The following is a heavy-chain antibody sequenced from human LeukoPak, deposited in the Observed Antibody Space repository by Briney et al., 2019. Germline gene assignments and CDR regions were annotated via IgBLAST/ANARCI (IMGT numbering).Heavy chain of an antibody. CDR1: GGSFSGYY. Sequence: SETLSLTCAVSGGSFSGYYWRGLRQPPGKGLEWIGEINHSGSTNYNPSLKSRVTISVDTSKNQFSLKLSSVTAADTAVYYCARGTGIVGATAFDYWGQGTLVTVSS. J-gene: IGHJ4*02. V-gene: IGHV4-34*01. CDR3: ARGTGIVGATAFDY. D-gene: IGHD1-26*01. CDR2: INHSGST.